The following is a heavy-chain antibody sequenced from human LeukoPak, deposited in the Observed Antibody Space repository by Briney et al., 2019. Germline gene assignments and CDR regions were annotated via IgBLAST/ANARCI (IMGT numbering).Heavy chain of an antibody. D-gene: IGHD4-23*01. CDR3: ARGGTAVIAPYAFDI. J-gene: IGHJ3*02. Sequence: SETLSLTCTVSGGSISMYYWSWIRQPPGKGLEWIGYIYYSGSTNFNPSVKSRVAMSVDTSKKQFSLKLSSLTAADTAVYYCARGGTAVIAPYAFDIWGQGTMVTVSS. CDR2: IYYSGST. CDR1: GGSISMYY. V-gene: IGHV4-59*01.